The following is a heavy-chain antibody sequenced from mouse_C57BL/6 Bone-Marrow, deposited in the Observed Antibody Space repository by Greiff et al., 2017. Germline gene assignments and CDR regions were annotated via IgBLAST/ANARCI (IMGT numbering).Heavy chain of an antibody. CDR2: INPGGGGT. Sequence: QVQLQQSGAELVRPGTSVKVSCKASGYAFTNYLIEWVKQRPGQGLEWIGVINPGGGGTNYNEKFKGKATLTADKSSSTAYMQLSSLTSDDSAVYFCARYDYYAMDYWGQGTSVTVSS. J-gene: IGHJ4*01. CDR3: ARYDYYAMDY. V-gene: IGHV1-54*03. CDR1: GYAFTNYL.